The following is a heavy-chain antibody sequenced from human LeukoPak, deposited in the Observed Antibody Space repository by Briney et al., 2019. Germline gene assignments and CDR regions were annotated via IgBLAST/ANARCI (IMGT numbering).Heavy chain of an antibody. CDR1: GGSISSYY. CDR3: ASRGHSYGLFDY. Sequence: PSETLSLTCTVSGGSISSYYWSWIRQPPGKGLEWIGYIFYSGSTNYNPSLKSRVTISVDTSKNQFSLKLSSVTAADTAVYYCASRGHSYGLFDYWGQGTLVTVSS. CDR2: IFYSGST. V-gene: IGHV4-59*08. J-gene: IGHJ4*02. D-gene: IGHD5-18*01.